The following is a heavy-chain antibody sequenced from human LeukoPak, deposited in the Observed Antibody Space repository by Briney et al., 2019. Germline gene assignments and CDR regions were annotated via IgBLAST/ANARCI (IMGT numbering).Heavy chain of an antibody. CDR3: AKNALGWERGMGY. CDR2: IDSGGST. V-gene: IGHV3-66*01. D-gene: IGHD1-26*01. J-gene: IGHJ4*02. Sequence: PGGSLRLSCAASGFTASSNYMSWVRQAPGKGLEWVSIIDSGGSTYYADSVRGRFTISRDNSKNTLYLLMNSLRAEDTAVYYCAKNALGWERGMGYWGQGTLVTVSS. CDR1: GFTASSNY.